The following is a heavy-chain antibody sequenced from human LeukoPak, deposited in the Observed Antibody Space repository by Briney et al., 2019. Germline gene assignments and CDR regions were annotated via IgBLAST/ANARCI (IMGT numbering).Heavy chain of an antibody. D-gene: IGHD5-18*01. J-gene: IGHJ6*03. Sequence: ASVKVSCKTSGYTFSGYYLNWVRQAPGQGLEWMGWINANSGETNYAQKFQGRVTMTRDTSISTAYMELSRLRSDDTAVYYCAKDTAMVTVYYYYYYMDVWGKGTTVTVSS. CDR1: GYTFSGYY. V-gene: IGHV1-2*02. CDR2: INANSGET. CDR3: AKDTAMVTVYYYYYYMDV.